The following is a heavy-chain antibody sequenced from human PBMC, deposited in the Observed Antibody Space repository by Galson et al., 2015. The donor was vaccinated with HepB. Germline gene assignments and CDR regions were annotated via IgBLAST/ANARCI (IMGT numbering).Heavy chain of an antibody. J-gene: IGHJ6*02. Sequence: SCKASGYTFTSYGISWVRQAPGQGLEWMGWISAYNGNTNYAQKFQGRVTMTRDTSISTAYMELSRLRSDDTVVYYCARSIRGSGSYNYYYGMDVWGQGTTVTVSS. V-gene: IGHV1-18*01. D-gene: IGHD3-10*01. CDR1: GYTFTSYG. CDR2: ISAYNGNT. CDR3: ARSIRGSGSYNYYYGMDV.